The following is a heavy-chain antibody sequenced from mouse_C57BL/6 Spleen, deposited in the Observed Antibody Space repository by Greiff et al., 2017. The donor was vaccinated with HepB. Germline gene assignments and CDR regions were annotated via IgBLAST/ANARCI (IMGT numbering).Heavy chain of an antibody. D-gene: IGHD1-1*01. Sequence: EVQVVESGGGLVKPGGSLKLSCAASGFTFSDYGMHWVRQAPEKGLEWVAYISSGSSTIYYADTVKGRFTISRDNAKNTLFLQMTSMRSEDTAMYYCAREYYGSSYGYFEFWGTGTTVTVSS. CDR2: ISSGSSTI. CDR3: AREYYGSSYGYFEF. J-gene: IGHJ1*03. V-gene: IGHV5-17*01. CDR1: GFTFSDYG.